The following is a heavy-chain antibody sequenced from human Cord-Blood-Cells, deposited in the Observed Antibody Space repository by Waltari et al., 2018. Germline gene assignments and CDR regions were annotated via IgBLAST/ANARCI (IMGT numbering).Heavy chain of an antibody. CDR2: INHSGST. CDR1: GGSFSGYY. V-gene: IGHV4-34*01. D-gene: IGHD1-26*01. Sequence: QVQLQQWGAGLLKPSETLSLTCAVYGGSFSGYYWSWIRQPPGKGLEWIGEINHSGSTNYNPSLKSRFTISVDTSKNHFSLKLSSVTAADTAVYYCARDDSGSYYFFDYWGQGTLVTVSS. CDR3: ARDDSGSYYFFDY. J-gene: IGHJ4*02.